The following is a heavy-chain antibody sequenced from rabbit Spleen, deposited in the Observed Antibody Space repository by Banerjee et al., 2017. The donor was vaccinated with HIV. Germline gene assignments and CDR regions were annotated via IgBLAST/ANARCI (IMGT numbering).Heavy chain of an antibody. V-gene: IGHV1S40*01. CDR1: GFSFSSSYY. CDR3: ARGVASVVGWNFNL. Sequence: QSLEESGGDLVKPGASLTLTCTASGFSFSSSYYMCWVRHAPGTGLEWIACIYAGSSGTTYYARWARGRFAISRTSSTTVTLQMTSVTAVDTATYFCARGVASVVGWNFNLWGPGTLVSVS. CDR2: IYAGSSGTT. D-gene: IGHD3-1*01. J-gene: IGHJ4*01.